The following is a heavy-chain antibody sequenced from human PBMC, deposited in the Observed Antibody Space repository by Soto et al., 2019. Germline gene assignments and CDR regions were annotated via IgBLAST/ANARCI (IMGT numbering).Heavy chain of an antibody. J-gene: IGHJ6*02. V-gene: IGHV1-69*06. CDR1: GGTFSSYA. D-gene: IGHD3-16*01. CDR3: ARHRGLKGGAGDYYYGMDV. CDR2: IIPILGTA. Sequence: QVQLVQSGAEVKKPGSSVKVSCKASGGTFSSYAISWVRQAPGQGLEWMGGIIPILGTANYAQKFQGRVTITADKSTSTAYMELSSLRSEDTAVYYCARHRGLKGGAGDYYYGMDVWGQGTTVTVSS.